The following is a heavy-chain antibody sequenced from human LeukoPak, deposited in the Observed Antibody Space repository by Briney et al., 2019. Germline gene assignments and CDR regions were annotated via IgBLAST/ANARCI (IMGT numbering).Heavy chain of an antibody. Sequence: ASVKVSCKASGYTFTGYYTHWVRQAPGQGLEWMGWINPNSGGTNYAQKFQGRVTMTRDTSISTAYMELSRLRSDDTAVYYCARGMARYDFWSGYSYDAFDIWGQGTMVTVSS. V-gene: IGHV1-2*02. CDR3: ARGMARYDFWSGYSYDAFDI. D-gene: IGHD3-3*01. J-gene: IGHJ3*02. CDR2: INPNSGGT. CDR1: GYTFTGYY.